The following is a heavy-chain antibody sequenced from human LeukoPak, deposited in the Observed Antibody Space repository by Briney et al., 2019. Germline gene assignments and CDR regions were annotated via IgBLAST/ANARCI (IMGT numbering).Heavy chain of an antibody. Sequence: SQTLSLTCTVSGGSISSGGYYWSWIRQHPGKGLEWIGYIYYSGSTYHNPSLKSRVTISVDASKNQCSLKLSSVTAADTAVYYCARGRIKQTYWGQGTLVTVSS. CDR2: IYYSGST. CDR1: GGSISSGGYY. D-gene: IGHD2-15*01. J-gene: IGHJ4*02. V-gene: IGHV4-31*03. CDR3: ARGRIKQTY.